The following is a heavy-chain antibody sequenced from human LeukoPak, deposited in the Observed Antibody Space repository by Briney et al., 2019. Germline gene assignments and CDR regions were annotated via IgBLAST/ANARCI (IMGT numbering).Heavy chain of an antibody. D-gene: IGHD6-19*01. J-gene: IGHJ5*02. CDR1: GGSFSGYY. V-gene: IGHV4-59*01. CDR2: IYYSGST. CDR3: ARTTPIAVAGTGGTSWFDP. Sequence: PSETLSLTYAVYGGSFSGYYWSWIRQPPGKGLEWIGYIYYSGSTNYNPSLKSRVTISVDTSKNQFSLKLSSVTAADTAVYYCARTTPIAVAGTGGTSWFDPWGQGTLVTVSS.